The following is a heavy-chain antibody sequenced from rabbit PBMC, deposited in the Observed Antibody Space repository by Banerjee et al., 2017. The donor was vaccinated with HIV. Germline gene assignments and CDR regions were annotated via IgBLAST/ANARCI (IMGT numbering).Heavy chain of an antibody. D-gene: IGHD1-1*01. CDR2: IYSGDGNT. CDR1: GFSFSSTYY. Sequence: QSLEVSGGDLVKTGASLTLTCTAYGFSFSSTYYMCWVRQAPGKGLEWIACIYSGDGNTYYASWAKGRFTISKSSSTTVTLQMTSLTAADTATYFCARRSTTSTGGYFNLWGQGTLVTFS. V-gene: IGHV1S40*01. CDR3: ARRSTTSTGGYFNL. J-gene: IGHJ4*01.